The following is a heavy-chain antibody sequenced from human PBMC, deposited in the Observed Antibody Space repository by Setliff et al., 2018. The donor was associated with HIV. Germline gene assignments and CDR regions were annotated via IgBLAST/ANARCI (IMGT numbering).Heavy chain of an antibody. Sequence: GGSLRLSCAASGFTFSSYSMNWVRQAPGKGLEWVSYIGGSGSAIYYADSVKGRFTISRDNAKNSLYLQSNSLRAEDTAVYYCVRDASPDYDSGGYSAGGHWGRGTLLTVSS. CDR3: VRDASPDYDSGGYSAGGH. CDR2: IGGSGSAI. CDR1: GFTFSSYS. V-gene: IGHV3-48*01. J-gene: IGHJ4*02. D-gene: IGHD3-22*01.